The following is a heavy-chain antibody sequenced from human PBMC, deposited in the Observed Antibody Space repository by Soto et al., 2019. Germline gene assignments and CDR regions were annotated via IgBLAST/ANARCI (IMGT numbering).Heavy chain of an antibody. J-gene: IGHJ4*02. CDR3: ARHHVRGRTIAGAAEF. CDR1: GKSLSGYY. Sequence: QVQLQQWGAGLLKPSETLSLTCAVYGKSLSGYYWSWIRQPPGKALEWIGEINHSGNTNYNPSLKSRVTISGDTSKNQLFLNLSSGTAADTAMYYCARHHVRGRTIAGAAEFWGQGTLVTVAS. D-gene: IGHD1-26*01. CDR2: INHSGNT. V-gene: IGHV4-34*01.